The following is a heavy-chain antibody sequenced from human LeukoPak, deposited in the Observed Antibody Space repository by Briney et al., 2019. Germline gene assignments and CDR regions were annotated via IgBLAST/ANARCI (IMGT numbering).Heavy chain of an antibody. D-gene: IGHD6-19*01. Sequence: GGSLRLSCAASGFTFSSYSMHWVRQAPGKGLEWVSVISCDGTNQYYADSVKGRFTISRDNSENTLYLQMNSLRDDDTAVYYCGRDLSSGQDVDYWGQGTLVTVSS. CDR3: GRDLSSGQDVDY. V-gene: IGHV3-30*04. CDR1: GFTFSSYS. CDR2: ISCDGTNQ. J-gene: IGHJ4*02.